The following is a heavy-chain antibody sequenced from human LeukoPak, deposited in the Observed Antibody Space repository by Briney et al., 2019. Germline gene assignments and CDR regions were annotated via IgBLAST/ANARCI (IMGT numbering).Heavy chain of an antibody. CDR1: GYTFTSYA. D-gene: IGHD3-10*01. Sequence: ASVKVSCRASGYTFTSYAMHWVRQAPGQGLEWMGGIIPIFGTANYAQKFQGRVTITADESTSTAYMELSSLRSEDTAVYYCATGRGVATSGAFDYWGQGTLVTVSS. J-gene: IGHJ4*02. CDR3: ATGRGVATSGAFDY. V-gene: IGHV1-69*13. CDR2: IIPIFGTA.